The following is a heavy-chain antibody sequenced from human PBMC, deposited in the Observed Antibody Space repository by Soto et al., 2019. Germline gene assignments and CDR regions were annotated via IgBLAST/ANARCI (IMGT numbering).Heavy chain of an antibody. CDR2: ISYDGNKK. Sequence: QVQLVESGGGVVQPGRSLRLSCAASGFTFSNYAIHWVRQAPGKGLEWVAVISYDGNKKYYADSVKGRFTISRDNSKNTLYLQMNSLRTEDTAVYYCARDHDYGIYYYYGMGVWGQGTTVTVSS. CDR3: ARDHDYGIYYYYGMGV. V-gene: IGHV3-30-3*01. CDR1: GFTFSNYA. J-gene: IGHJ6*02. D-gene: IGHD4-17*01.